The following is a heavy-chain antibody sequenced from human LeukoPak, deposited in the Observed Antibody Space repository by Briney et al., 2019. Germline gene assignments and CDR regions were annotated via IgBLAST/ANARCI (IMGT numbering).Heavy chain of an antibody. Sequence: PSETLSLTCSVSGGPITEYYWSWIRQPPGKGLEWIGYIYHTGSTNYSPSLKSRVIMSVDASRNQFSLKLVSVTAADTAVYYCARDRGSTGYYYLDSWGQGILVTVSS. V-gene: IGHV4-59*01. CDR2: IYHTGST. CDR1: GGPITEYY. D-gene: IGHD6-19*01. CDR3: ARDRGSTGYYYLDS. J-gene: IGHJ4*02.